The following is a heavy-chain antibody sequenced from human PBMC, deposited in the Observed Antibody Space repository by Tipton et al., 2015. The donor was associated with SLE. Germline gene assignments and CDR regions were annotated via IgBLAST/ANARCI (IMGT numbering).Heavy chain of an antibody. Sequence: TLSLTCAVYGGSFSGYYWSWIRQPPGKGLEWIGYIYYSGSTNYNPSLKSRVTISVDTSKNQFSLKLSSVTAADTAVYYCAREVGNYDDYWGQGTLVTVSS. CDR2: IYYSGST. V-gene: IGHV4-59*12. CDR1: GGSFSGYY. CDR3: AREVGNYDDY. J-gene: IGHJ4*02.